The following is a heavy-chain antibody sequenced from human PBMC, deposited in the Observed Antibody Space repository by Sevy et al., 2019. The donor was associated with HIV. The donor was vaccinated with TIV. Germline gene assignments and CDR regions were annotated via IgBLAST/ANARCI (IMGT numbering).Heavy chain of an antibody. CDR2: ISNSGTTI. Sequence: GGSLRLSCAASGFTFSSYEMNWVRQAPGKGLEWVSYISNSGTTISYSDSVRGDFSISRDNARNSLCLQMNSLRAEDTAVYYCARDLPPSATTVAHFDYWGQGTLVTVSS. V-gene: IGHV3-48*03. J-gene: IGHJ4*02. CDR1: GFTFSSYE. D-gene: IGHD4-17*01. CDR3: ARDLPPSATTVAHFDY.